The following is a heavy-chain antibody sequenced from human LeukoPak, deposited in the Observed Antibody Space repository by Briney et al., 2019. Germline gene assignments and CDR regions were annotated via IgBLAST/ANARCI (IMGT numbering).Heavy chain of an antibody. V-gene: IGHV1-69*13. Sequence: SVKVSCKTSRRTLTHYIPSWGRQATGQGLEWMGGSLPVCGRATYAQKFQDRVTITADESTNTVYMELSNLRSEDTAVYYCGRQLYHDDFWSGYIDYWGQGSLLTISS. CDR3: GRQLYHDDFWSGYIDY. D-gene: IGHD3-3*01. CDR1: RRTLTHYI. J-gene: IGHJ4*02. CDR2: SLPVCGRA.